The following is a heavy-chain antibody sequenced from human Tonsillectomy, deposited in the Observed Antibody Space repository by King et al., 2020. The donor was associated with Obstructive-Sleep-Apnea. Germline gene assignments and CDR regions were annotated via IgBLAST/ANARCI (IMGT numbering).Heavy chain of an antibody. CDR3: ARDGGAADSGGYYHRSVDY. Sequence: VQLQESGPGLVKPSQTLSLTCTVSGGSISSGGYYWSWIRQHPGKGLEWIGYIYYSGSTYYNPSLKSRVTISVDTSKNHCSLNLSSVTAADTAVYYCARDGGAADSGGYYHRSVDYGGQGTLVTVSS. D-gene: IGHD3-22*01. V-gene: IGHV4-31*03. CDR2: IYYSGST. CDR1: GGSISSGGYY. J-gene: IGHJ4*02.